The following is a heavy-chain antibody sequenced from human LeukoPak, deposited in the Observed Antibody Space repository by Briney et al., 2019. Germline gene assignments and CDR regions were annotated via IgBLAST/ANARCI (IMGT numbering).Heavy chain of an antibody. CDR2: IYSGGST. CDR1: GFTVSSNY. Sequence: PGGSLRLSCAASGFTVSSNYMSWVRQAPGRGLEWVSVIYSGGSTYYADSVKGRFTISRDNSKNTLYLQMNSLRAEDTAVYHCARDSLRLGELSLDYWGQGTLVTVSS. CDR3: ARDSLRLGELSLDY. V-gene: IGHV3-66*01. D-gene: IGHD3-16*02. J-gene: IGHJ4*02.